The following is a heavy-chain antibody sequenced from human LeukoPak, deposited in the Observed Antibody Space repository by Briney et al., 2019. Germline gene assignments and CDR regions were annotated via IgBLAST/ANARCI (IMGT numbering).Heavy chain of an antibody. CDR3: AKCGHLGHYFDY. CDR1: GSTFSTYA. D-gene: IGHD2-21*01. V-gene: IGHV3-23*01. Sequence: GGSLRLSCAASGSTFSTYAMSWVRQAPGKGLEWVSVISGSGGGTYYADSVKGRFTISRDNSKNTLYLQMNSLRADDTAIYYCAKCGHLGHYFDYWGQGILVTVSS. CDR2: ISGSGGGT. J-gene: IGHJ4*02.